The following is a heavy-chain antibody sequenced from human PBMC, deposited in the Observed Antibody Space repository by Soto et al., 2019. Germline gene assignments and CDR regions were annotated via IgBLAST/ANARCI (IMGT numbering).Heavy chain of an antibody. V-gene: IGHV1-69*08. D-gene: IGHD4-17*01. CDR3: ASTSKRAYGDYVLVGAAFDY. CDR1: GGTFSSYT. CDR2: IIPIFGTA. Sequence: QVQLVQSGAEVKKPGSSVKVSCKASGGTFSSYTISWVRQAPGQGLEWMGRIIPIFGTANYAQKFQGRVTITAAKSTSTVYMELSSLRSEDTAGYYCASTSKRAYGDYVLVGAAFDYWGQGTLVTVSS. J-gene: IGHJ4*02.